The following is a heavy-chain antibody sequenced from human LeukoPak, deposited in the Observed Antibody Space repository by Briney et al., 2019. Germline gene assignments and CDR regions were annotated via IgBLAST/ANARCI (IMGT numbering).Heavy chain of an antibody. D-gene: IGHD4-17*01. CDR1: GGSISSSNFY. Sequence: SETLSLTCTASGGSISSSNFYWGWIRQPPGKGLEWIGSIYYSGSTYYNPSLKSRVTISVDTSKNHFSLKLSSVTAADTAVYYCARLDDDYGDYVFDDWGQGTLVTVSS. CDR2: IYYSGST. J-gene: IGHJ4*02. CDR3: ARLDDDYGDYVFDD. V-gene: IGHV4-39*01.